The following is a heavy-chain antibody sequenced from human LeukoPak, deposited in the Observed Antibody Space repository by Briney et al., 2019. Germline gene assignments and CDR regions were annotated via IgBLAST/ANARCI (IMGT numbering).Heavy chain of an antibody. J-gene: IGHJ4*02. D-gene: IGHD3-10*01. V-gene: IGHV3-74*01. CDR2: INPDGSGT. CDR1: GFTFSTYW. Sequence: PGESLRLSCAASGFTFSTYWMHWVRQGPGKGLVWVSRINPDGSGTSHADSVKGRFTISRDNAKNTLYLQMNSLRAEDTAVYYCARDSGSGSYSGYWGLGTLVTVSS. CDR3: ARDSGSGSYSGY.